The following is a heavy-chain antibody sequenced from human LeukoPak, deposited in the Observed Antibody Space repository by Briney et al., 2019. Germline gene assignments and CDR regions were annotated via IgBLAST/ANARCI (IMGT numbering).Heavy chain of an antibody. CDR1: GGSISSYY. Sequence: PSETPSLTCIVSGGSISSYYWSWIRQPPGKGLEWIGYIHYSGSTKYNPSLKSRVTISVDSSKSQFSLNLRSVTAADTAFYYCARHRDGGTYPLDSWGQGTLVTVSS. D-gene: IGHD1-26*01. CDR2: IHYSGST. V-gene: IGHV4-59*08. CDR3: ARHRDGGTYPLDS. J-gene: IGHJ4*02.